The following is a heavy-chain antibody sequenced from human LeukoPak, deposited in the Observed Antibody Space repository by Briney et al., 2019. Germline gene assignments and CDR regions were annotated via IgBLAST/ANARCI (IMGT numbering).Heavy chain of an antibody. CDR3: AREATYDYVWGSYRYTGYDY. D-gene: IGHD3-16*02. V-gene: IGHV3-74*01. CDR2: INSDGSST. CDR1: GFTFSSYW. J-gene: IGHJ4*02. Sequence: GGSLRLSCAASGFTFSSYWMPWVRQAPGKGLVWVSRINSDGSSTSYADSVKGRFTISRDNAKNTLYLQMNSLRAEDTAVYYCAREATYDYVWGSYRYTGYDYWGQGTLVTVSS.